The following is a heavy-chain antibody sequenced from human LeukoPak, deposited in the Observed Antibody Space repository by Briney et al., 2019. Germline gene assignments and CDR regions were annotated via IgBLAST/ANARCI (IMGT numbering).Heavy chain of an antibody. J-gene: IGHJ4*02. CDR3: AKGGGYSGDYVSAY. CDR2: LSGSGGGT. V-gene: IGHV3-23*01. Sequence: PGRSLRLSCAASEFTFSSYAMSWVRQAPGKGLEWVSALSGSGGGTHYADAVKGRFTISRDNSKNTLYLQMNSLRAADTAVYYCAKGGGYSGDYVSAYWGQGTLVTVSS. D-gene: IGHD4-17*01. CDR1: EFTFSSYA.